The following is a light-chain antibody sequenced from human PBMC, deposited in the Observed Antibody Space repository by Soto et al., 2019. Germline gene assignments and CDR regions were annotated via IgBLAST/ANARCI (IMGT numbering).Light chain of an antibody. V-gene: IGLV1-51*02. Sequence: QSVLTQPPSVSAAPGQKVTISCSGSSSNIGNNYVSWYQQFPGTAPKLLIYENNKRPSGIPDRFSGSKSGTSATLGITGLQTGDEAEYYCGTWDSSLSAGVFGGGTKLTVL. J-gene: IGLJ3*02. CDR1: SSNIGNNY. CDR3: GTWDSSLSAGV. CDR2: ENN.